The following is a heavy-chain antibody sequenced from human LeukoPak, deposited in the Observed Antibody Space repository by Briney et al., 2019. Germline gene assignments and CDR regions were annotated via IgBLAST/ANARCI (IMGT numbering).Heavy chain of an antibody. D-gene: IGHD3-10*01. CDR2: ISSSSTYI. CDR3: ARLSGSVIYYTDY. J-gene: IGHJ4*02. V-gene: IGHV3-21*01. Sequence: GGSLRLSCAASGFIFSNYGMNWVRQAPGKGLEWISSISSSSTYIYYADSVRGRFTVSRDNAKNSLFLQINSLTAEDTAVYYCARLSGSVIYYTDYWGQGTLVTVSS. CDR1: GFIFSNYG.